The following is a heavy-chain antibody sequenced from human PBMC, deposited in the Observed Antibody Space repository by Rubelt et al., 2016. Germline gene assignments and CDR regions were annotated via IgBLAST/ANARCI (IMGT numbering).Heavy chain of an antibody. CDR1: GFTFTSSA. D-gene: IGHD6-13*01. V-gene: IGHV1-58*01. CDR2: IVVGSGNT. J-gene: IGHJ4*02. Sequence: QLVQSGAEVKKPGASVKVSCKASGFTFTSSAVQWVRQARGQRLEWIGWIVVGSGNTNYAKKCQERVTITRDRSTSTAYMELSSLRSEDTAVDYCAADGEGSSWYGYWGQGTLVTVSS. CDR3: AADGEGSSWYGY.